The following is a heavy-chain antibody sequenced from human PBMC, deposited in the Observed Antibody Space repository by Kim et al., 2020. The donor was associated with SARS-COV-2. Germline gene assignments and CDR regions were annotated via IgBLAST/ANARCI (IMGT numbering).Heavy chain of an antibody. Sequence: SETLSLTCTVSGGSISSYYWSWIRQPAGKGLEWIGRIYTTNYNPSLKSRVTMSVDTSKNQFSLKLSTVTAADTAGYYCARDSLGYYDILTGYPPPNAFDIWGQGTMVTVSS. CDR1: GGSISSYY. V-gene: IGHV4-4*07. CDR2: IYTT. J-gene: IGHJ3*02. CDR3: ARDSLGYYDILTGYPPPNAFDI. D-gene: IGHD3-9*01.